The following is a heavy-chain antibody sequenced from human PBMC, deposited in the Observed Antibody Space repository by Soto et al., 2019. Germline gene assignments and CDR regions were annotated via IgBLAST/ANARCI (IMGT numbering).Heavy chain of an antibody. CDR2: ISSSSSTI. D-gene: IGHD3-3*01. CDR3: ARDFFDAFDI. Sequence: GGSLRLSCEASGFTFSSYSMNWVRRAPGKGLEWVSYISSSSSTIYYADSVKGRFTNSRDNAKNSLYLQMNSLRAEDTAVYYCARDFFDAFDIWGQGTMVTVSS. J-gene: IGHJ3*02. V-gene: IGHV3-48*01. CDR1: GFTFSSYS.